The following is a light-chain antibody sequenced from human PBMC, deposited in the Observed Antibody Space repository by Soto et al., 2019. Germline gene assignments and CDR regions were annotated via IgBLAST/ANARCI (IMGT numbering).Light chain of an antibody. CDR2: DTT. CDR1: TGAVTNGHY. Sequence: QAVVTQEPSLTVSPGGTVTLTCGSSTGAVTNGHYPYWFQQKPGQAPRTLIYDTTNRHSWTPARFSGSLLGGKAALTLSGAQPADEAEYYCLLYYNGNYVFGNGTKVTV. J-gene: IGLJ1*01. CDR3: LLYYNGNYV. V-gene: IGLV7-46*01.